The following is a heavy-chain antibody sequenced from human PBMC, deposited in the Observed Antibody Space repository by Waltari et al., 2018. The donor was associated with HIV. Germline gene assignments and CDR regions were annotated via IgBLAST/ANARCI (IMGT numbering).Heavy chain of an antibody. CDR2: IYSNGNT. CDR1: GGSITSSTYF. V-gene: IGHV4-39*02. D-gene: IGHD3-3*01. Sequence: QLQESGPGVVKPSETLSPICSISGGSITSSTYFWGWIRQPPGKGLEWLGSIYSNGNTYYNPARNGRVTISADMFENHFSLKLESVTAADTAIYYCVRGVDKWGRGTLVAVSS. CDR3: VRGVDK. J-gene: IGHJ4*02.